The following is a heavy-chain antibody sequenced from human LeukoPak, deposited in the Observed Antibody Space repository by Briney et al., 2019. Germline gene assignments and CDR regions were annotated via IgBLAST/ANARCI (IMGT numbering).Heavy chain of an antibody. V-gene: IGHV3-30-3*01. Sequence: GGSLRLSCAASGFTFSSYAMHWVRQAPGKGLEWVAVISYDGSNKYYADSVKGRFTISRDNSKNTLYLQMNSLRAEDTAVYYCARGETYYYDSSGYLGFQHRGQGTLVTVSS. CDR2: ISYDGSNK. CDR1: GFTFSSYA. D-gene: IGHD3-22*01. CDR3: ARGETYYYDSSGYLGFQH. J-gene: IGHJ1*01.